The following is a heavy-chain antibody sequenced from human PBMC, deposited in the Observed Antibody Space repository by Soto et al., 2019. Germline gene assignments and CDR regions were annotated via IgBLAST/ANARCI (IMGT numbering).Heavy chain of an antibody. Sequence: QVQLVESGGGVVQPGKSLRLSCAASGFALNVYGIHWVRQAPGKGLEWVAIMWYDGNRKNYVDSVKGRFTISRDSSKNIVYLQMNNLRAEDTAVYYCAKESTPPYFDSWGQGTLVTVSS. CDR3: AKESTPPYFDS. J-gene: IGHJ4*02. CDR2: MWYDGNRK. CDR1: GFALNVYG. V-gene: IGHV3-33*06.